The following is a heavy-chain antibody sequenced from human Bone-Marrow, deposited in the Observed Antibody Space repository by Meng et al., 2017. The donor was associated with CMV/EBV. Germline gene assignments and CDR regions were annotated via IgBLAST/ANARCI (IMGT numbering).Heavy chain of an antibody. V-gene: IGHV1-2*02. CDR1: GYTFTGYY. CDR3: ARPGYYSSTSCYLLAY. J-gene: IGHJ4*02. D-gene: IGHD2-2*01. CDR2: INPNSGGT. Sequence: ASVKVSCKASGYTFTGYYMHWVRQAPGQGLEWMGWINPNSGGTNYAQKFQGRVTMTRDTSISTAYMELSRLRSDDTAVYYCARPGYYSSTSCYLLAYWGQGTRVNVAS.